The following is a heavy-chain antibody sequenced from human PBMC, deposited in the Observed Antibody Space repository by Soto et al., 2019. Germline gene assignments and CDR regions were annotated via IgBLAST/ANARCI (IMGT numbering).Heavy chain of an antibody. D-gene: IGHD2-21*02. J-gene: IGHJ4*02. CDR3: ARGGHIVVVTAALDY. V-gene: IGHV1-46*01. Sequence: QVQLMQSGAEVKKPGASVKVSCKASGDTFTEYYIHWVRQAPGQGLEWMGTVNPSGGHTTYAQHFLGRVTMPRETSTSTLYMELTSLTSEETAVYYCARGGHIVVVTAALDYWGQGTLVTVSS. CDR1: GDTFTEYY. CDR2: VNPSGGHT.